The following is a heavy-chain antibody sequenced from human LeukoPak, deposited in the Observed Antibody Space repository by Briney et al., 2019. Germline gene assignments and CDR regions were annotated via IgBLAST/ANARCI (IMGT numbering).Heavy chain of an antibody. D-gene: IGHD1-26*01. J-gene: IGHJ4*02. CDR2: ISSSGSNI. V-gene: IGHV3-48*01. Sequence: PGGSLRLSCAASGFTFGAYSMNWVRQAPGKGLEWVSYISSSGSNIHYADSVKGRFTISRDTGKNSLYLQMSSLRAEDTAVYYCARLASGSYPNYFDYWGQGLLVTVSS. CDR1: GFTFGAYS. CDR3: ARLASGSYPNYFDY.